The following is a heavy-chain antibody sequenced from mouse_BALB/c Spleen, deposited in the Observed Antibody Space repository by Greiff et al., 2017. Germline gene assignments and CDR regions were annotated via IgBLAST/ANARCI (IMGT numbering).Heavy chain of an antibody. D-gene: IGHD1-2*01. CDR3: THTTATSFDD. CDR1: GYSFTSYW. Sequence: EVQLQQSGPVLARPGASVKMSCKASGYSFTSYWMHWVKQRPGQGLEWIGAIYPGNSDTSYNQKFKGKAKLTAVTSASTAYMELSSLTNEDSAVYDCTHTTATSFDDWGQGTTLTVSS. J-gene: IGHJ2*01. CDR2: IYPGNSDT. V-gene: IGHV1-5*01.